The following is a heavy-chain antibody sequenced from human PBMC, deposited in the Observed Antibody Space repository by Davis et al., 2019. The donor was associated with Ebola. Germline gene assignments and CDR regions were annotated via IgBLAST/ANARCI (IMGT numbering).Heavy chain of an antibody. V-gene: IGHV4-34*01. Sequence: MPGGSLRLSCAVSGGSISSGGYSWSWIRQPPGKGLEWIGEINHSGSTNYNPSLKSRVTISVDTSKNQFSLKLSSVTAADTAVYYCARASAIFGVVTRWGQGTTVTVSS. CDR2: INHSGST. J-gene: IGHJ6*02. CDR1: GGSISSGGYS. D-gene: IGHD3-3*01. CDR3: ARASAIFGVVTR.